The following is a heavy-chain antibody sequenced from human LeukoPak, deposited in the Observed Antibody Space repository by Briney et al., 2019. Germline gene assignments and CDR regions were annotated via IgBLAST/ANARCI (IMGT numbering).Heavy chain of an antibody. CDR2: INPSGGST. D-gene: IGHD3-10*01. CDR1: GYTFTSYY. V-gene: IGHV1-46*01. Sequence: ASVKVSCKASGYTFTSYYMHWVRQAPGQGLEWMGIINPSGGSTSYAQKFQGRVTMTRDTSTSTVYMELSSLRSEDTAVYYCARDLRGSYGSGSYLRYWGQGTLVTVSS. CDR3: ARDLRGSYGSGSYLRY. J-gene: IGHJ4*02.